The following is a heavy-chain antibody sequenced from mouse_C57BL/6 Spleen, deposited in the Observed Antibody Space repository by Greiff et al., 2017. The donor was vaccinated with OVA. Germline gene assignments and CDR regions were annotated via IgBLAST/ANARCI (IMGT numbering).Heavy chain of an antibody. D-gene: IGHD1-1*01. CDR1: GYAFTNYL. CDR2: INPGSGGT. Sequence: QVQLQQSGAELVRPGTSVKLSCKASGYAFTNYLLEWVKQRPGQGLEWIGVINPGSGGTNYNEKFKGKATLTADKSSSTAYMQLSSLTSEDSAVYFCARWDGSRDYAMDYWGQGTSVTVSS. J-gene: IGHJ4*01. CDR3: ARWDGSRDYAMDY. V-gene: IGHV1-54*01.